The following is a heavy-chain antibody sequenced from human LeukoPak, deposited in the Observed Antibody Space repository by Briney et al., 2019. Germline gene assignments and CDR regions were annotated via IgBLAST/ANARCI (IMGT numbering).Heavy chain of an antibody. J-gene: IGHJ5*02. V-gene: IGHV3-21*01. CDR3: ARNAIPVATDNCFDP. D-gene: IGHD2-15*01. CDR2: ISNSSSYI. Sequence: GGSLRLSCAASAFTFSTYTMNWVRQAPGKGLEWVSSISNSSSYIYYADSVKGRFTISRDNARNSLYLQMNSLRAEDTAVYYCARNAIPVATDNCFDPWGQGTLVSVSS. CDR1: AFTFSTYT.